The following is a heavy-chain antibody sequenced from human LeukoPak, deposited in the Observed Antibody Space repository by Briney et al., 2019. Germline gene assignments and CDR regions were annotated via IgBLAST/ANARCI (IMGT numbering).Heavy chain of an antibody. V-gene: IGHV3-23*01. J-gene: IGHJ4*02. CDR3: AKGLGSSSWFSFDY. CDR1: GFTFTSYA. CDR2: ISNSGAGT. D-gene: IGHD6-13*01. Sequence: GGSLRLSCAASGFTFTSYAMSWVRQAPGKGLEWVSGISNSGAGTYYANSVKGRFTLSRDNAKNSLYLQMNSLRAEDMALYYCAKGLGSSSWFSFDYWGQGTLVTVSS.